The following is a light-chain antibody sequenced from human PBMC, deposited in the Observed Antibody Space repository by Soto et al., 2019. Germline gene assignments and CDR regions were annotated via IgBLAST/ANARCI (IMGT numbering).Light chain of an antibody. CDR1: SSDVGSYNL. Sequence: QSALTQPASVSGSPGQSITISCTGTSSDVGSYNLVSWYQQHPGKAPKLMIYEGSKRPSGVSNLFSGSKSGNTASLTISGLQAEDEADYYCCSYAGSSTLGYFFGTGTKVTVL. V-gene: IGLV2-23*01. CDR3: CSYAGSSTLGYF. CDR2: EGS. J-gene: IGLJ1*01.